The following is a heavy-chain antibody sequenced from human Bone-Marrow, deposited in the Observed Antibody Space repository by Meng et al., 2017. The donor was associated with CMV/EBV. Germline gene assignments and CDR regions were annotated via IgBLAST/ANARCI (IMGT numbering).Heavy chain of an antibody. CDR3: GGGSRHYYYYGMDV. CDR1: GFTFSSYS. CDR2: ISYDGSNK. J-gene: IGHJ6*02. V-gene: IGHV3-30*03. Sequence: GESLKISCAASGFTFSSYSMNWVRQAPGKGLEWVAVISYDGSNKYYADSVKGRFTISRDNSKNTLYLQINSLRAEDTAVYYCGGGSRHYYYYGMDVWGQGTTVTVSS. D-gene: IGHD3-16*01.